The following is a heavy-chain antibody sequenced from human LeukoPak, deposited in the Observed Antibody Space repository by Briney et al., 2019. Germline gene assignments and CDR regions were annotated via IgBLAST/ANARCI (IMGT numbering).Heavy chain of an antibody. CDR2: IYYSGST. D-gene: IGHD2-15*01. CDR1: GGSISSSSYY. CDR3: ARGALGWTKWFDP. V-gene: IGHV4-39*07. Sequence: PSETLSLTCTVSGGSISSSSYYWGWIRQPPGKGLEWIGSIYYSGSTYYNPSLKSRVTISVDTSKNQFSLKLSSVTAADTAVYYCARGALGWTKWFDPWGQGTLVTVSS. J-gene: IGHJ5*02.